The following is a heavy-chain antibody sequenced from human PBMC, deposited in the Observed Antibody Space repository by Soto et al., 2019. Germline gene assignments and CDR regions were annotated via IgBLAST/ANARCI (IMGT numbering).Heavy chain of an antibody. V-gene: IGHV3-33*01. J-gene: IGHJ6*02. CDR1: GFAFSGSG. D-gene: IGHD2-2*01. CDR2: IWFDGSKT. Sequence: QVQMVESGGGVVQPGKSLRLSCTASGFAFSGSGLHWVRQAPGKGLEWVSIIWFDGSKTYYADSVRGRFTISRDNSKNTLYLQMNSLRVEDTAVYYCARVRPAGSYYYFGMDVWGQGTAVTVSS. CDR3: ARVRPAGSYYYFGMDV.